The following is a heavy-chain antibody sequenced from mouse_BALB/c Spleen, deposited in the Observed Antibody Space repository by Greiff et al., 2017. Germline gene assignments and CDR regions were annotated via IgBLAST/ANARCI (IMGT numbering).Heavy chain of an antibody. Sequence: VKLVESGAELVRPGVSVKISCKGSGYTFTDYAMHWVKQSHAKSLEWIGVISTYYGDASYNQKFKGKATMTVDKSSSTAYMELARLTSEDSAIYYCARVKDGYQAYYFDYWGQGTTLTVSS. J-gene: IGHJ2*01. V-gene: IGHV1S137*01. CDR2: ISTYYGDA. D-gene: IGHD2-3*01. CDR3: ARVKDGYQAYYFDY. CDR1: GYTFTDYA.